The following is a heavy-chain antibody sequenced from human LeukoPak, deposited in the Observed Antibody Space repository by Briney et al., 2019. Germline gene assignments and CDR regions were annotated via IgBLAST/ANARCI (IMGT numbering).Heavy chain of an antibody. J-gene: IGHJ4*02. V-gene: IGHV3-48*01. CDR3: ARDRWELLGSFDY. Sequence: GGSLRLSCAASGFSFSSYRMNWVRQAPGKGLEWVSYISSSSSTIYYADSVKGRFTISRDNAKNSLYLQMNSLRAEDTAVYYCARDRWELLGSFDYWGQGTLVTVSS. CDR2: ISSSSSTI. CDR1: GFSFSSYR. D-gene: IGHD1-26*01.